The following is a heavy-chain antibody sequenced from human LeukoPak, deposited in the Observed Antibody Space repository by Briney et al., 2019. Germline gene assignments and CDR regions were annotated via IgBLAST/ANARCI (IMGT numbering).Heavy chain of an antibody. J-gene: IGHJ3*02. CDR3: ARGSYYYDSSGYYRQAFDI. D-gene: IGHD3-22*01. CDR1: GYIFTNYY. V-gene: IGHV1-46*01. Sequence: ASVKVSCKASGYIFTNYYIHWVRQAPGQGLEWMGIINPSGGSTSYAQKFQGRVTMTRDMSTSTVYMELSSLRSEDTAVYYCARGSYYYDSSGYYRQAFDIWGQGTMVTVSS. CDR2: INPSGGST.